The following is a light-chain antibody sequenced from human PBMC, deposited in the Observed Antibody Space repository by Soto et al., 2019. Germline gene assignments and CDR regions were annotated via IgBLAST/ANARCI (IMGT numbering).Light chain of an antibody. CDR2: GAS. V-gene: IGKV3-15*01. Sequence: EIVMTQSPATLSVSPGERATLSCRASQSVSSNLAWYQQKPGQAPRLLIYGASTRATGIPARFSGSGSGTEFTLTISSLQSEDFAVYCCQQYNNWPATVGQGTKV. CDR1: QSVSSN. J-gene: IGKJ1*01. CDR3: QQYNNWPAT.